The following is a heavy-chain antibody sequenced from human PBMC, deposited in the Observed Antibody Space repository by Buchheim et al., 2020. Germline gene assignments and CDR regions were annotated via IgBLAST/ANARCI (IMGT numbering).Heavy chain of an antibody. CDR1: GFTFSSFA. V-gene: IGHV3-23*01. Sequence: EVQLLESGGGLVQPGESLRVSCAASGFTFSSFAMSWVRQAPGKGLEWVSAIGNGGSTYYADSVKGRFTVSRANSKKPLYLQMNSLRAEDTAVYFCAKSPGITGTTGFWFDAWGQGTL. CDR2: IGNGGST. CDR3: AKSPGITGTTGFWFDA. D-gene: IGHD1-7*01. J-gene: IGHJ5*02.